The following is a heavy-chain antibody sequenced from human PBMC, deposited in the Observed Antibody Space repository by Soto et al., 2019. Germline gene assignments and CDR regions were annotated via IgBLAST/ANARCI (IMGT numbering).Heavy chain of an antibody. D-gene: IGHD1-1*01. CDR2: ISAHNDNT. Sequence: QVNLVQSGAEVRKPGASVKVSCKGSGYTFTSYGIAWVRQAPGQGLEWMGWISAHNDNTNYAQKVQGRVTVTRDTSTSTAYMELQTLRSDDTAVYYCARGRYGDYWGQGALVTVSS. J-gene: IGHJ4*02. CDR1: GYTFTSYG. CDR3: ARGRYGDY. V-gene: IGHV1-18*01.